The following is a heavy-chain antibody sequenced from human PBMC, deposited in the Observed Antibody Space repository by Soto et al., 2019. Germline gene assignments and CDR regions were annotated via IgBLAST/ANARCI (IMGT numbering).Heavy chain of an antibody. CDR2: IIPIFGKT. D-gene: IGHD6-13*01. Sequence: SSVKVSCKASGCTYSPYACSWVRQAPGQGLAWMGGIIPIFGKTNYAQKFQGRATLIPDEPTSTAYRELTSLRSDDTDGYYFEMDVAAGCNNWFDPWGRGTMVTVSS. CDR3: EMDVAAGCNNWFDP. V-gene: IGHV1-69*13. J-gene: IGHJ5*02. CDR1: GCTYSPYA.